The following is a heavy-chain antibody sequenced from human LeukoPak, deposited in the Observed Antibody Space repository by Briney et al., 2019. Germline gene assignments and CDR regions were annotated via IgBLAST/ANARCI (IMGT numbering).Heavy chain of an antibody. CDR1: GGSFSGYY. Sequence: SETLSLTCAVYGGSFSGYYWSWIRQPPGEGLEWIGEINHSGSTNYNPSLKSRVTISVDTSKNQFSLKLSSATAADTAVYYCARVATFYYYYYYMDVWGKGTTVTVSS. J-gene: IGHJ6*03. V-gene: IGHV4-34*01. D-gene: IGHD5-12*01. CDR3: ARVATFYYYYYYMDV. CDR2: INHSGST.